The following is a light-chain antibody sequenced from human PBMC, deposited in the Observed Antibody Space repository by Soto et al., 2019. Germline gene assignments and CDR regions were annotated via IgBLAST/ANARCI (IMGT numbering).Light chain of an antibody. CDR3: QQYNNWPLT. Sequence: EIVITQSPATLSVSPGERATLSCRASQSVSSDLAWYEQKPGQAPRLLIYGASTRATGIPARFSGSGSGTEFTLTISSLQSEDSAVYYCQQYNNWPLTLGGGTKVDIK. V-gene: IGKV3-15*01. J-gene: IGKJ4*01. CDR1: QSVSSD. CDR2: GAS.